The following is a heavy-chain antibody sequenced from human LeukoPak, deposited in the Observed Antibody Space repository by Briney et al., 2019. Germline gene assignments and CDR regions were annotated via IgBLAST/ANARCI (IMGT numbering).Heavy chain of an antibody. D-gene: IGHD1-1*01. CDR3: ARYGTDTPVYYYYYYGMDV. Sequence: GGSLRLSCAASGFTFSSYWMSWVRQAPGKGLEWVANIKQDGSEEYYVDSVKGRLTISRDNAKNSLYLQMNSLRAEDTAVYYCARYGTDTPVYYYYYYGMDVWGQGTTVTVSS. CDR2: IKQDGSEE. CDR1: GFTFSSYW. J-gene: IGHJ6*02. V-gene: IGHV3-7*01.